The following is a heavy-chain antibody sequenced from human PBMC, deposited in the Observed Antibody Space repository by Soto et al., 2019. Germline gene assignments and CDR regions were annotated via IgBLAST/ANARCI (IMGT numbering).Heavy chain of an antibody. CDR2: IYYSGST. CDR1: GGSISSGGYY. CDR3: ARLISSVCFDY. V-gene: IGHV4-31*03. D-gene: IGHD6-6*01. J-gene: IGHJ4*02. Sequence: KASETLSLTCTVSGGSISSGGYYWSWIRQHPGKGLEWIGYIYYSGSTYYNPSLKSRVTISVDTSKNQFSLKLSSVTAADTAVYYCARLISSVCFDYWGQGTLVTVSS.